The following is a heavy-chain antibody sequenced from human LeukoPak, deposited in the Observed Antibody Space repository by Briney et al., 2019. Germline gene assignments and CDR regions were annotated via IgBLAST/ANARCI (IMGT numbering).Heavy chain of an antibody. Sequence: SETLSLTCTVFGGSISSHYWSWIRQPPGKGLEWIGYIDYSGSTNYNPSLTSRVNISLDTFQQHCSLTLSSVAAADTALYYFSGGHYYDTSGDYWGEGTLVTVSS. D-gene: IGHD3-22*01. V-gene: IGHV4-59*11. CDR2: IDYSGST. CDR3: SGGHYYDTSGDY. J-gene: IGHJ4*02. CDR1: GGSISSHY.